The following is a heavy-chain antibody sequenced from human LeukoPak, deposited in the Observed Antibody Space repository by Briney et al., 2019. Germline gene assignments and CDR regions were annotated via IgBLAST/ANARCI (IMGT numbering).Heavy chain of an antibody. CDR3: ARDRVVASTPNWFDP. D-gene: IGHD2-15*01. J-gene: IGHJ5*02. V-gene: IGHV1-2*06. CDR2: INPNSGGT. CDR1: GYTFTDYY. Sequence: ASVKVSCKASGYTFTDYYMHWVRQAPGQGLEWMGRINPNSGGTNYAQKFQGRVTKTRDTSISTAYMELSSLRSDDTAVYYCARDRVVASTPNWFDPWGQGTLVTVSS.